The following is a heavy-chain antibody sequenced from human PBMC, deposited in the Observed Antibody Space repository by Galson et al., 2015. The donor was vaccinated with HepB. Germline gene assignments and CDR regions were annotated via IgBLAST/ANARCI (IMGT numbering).Heavy chain of an antibody. CDR1: GGTFSSYA. Sequence: SVKVSCKASGGTFSSYAISWVRQAPGQGLEWMGRIIPILGIANYAQKFQGRVTITADKSTSTAYMELSSLRSEDTAVYYCARVSRIAAAGTGVSYYYYYGMDVWGQGTTVTVSS. J-gene: IGHJ6*02. CDR2: IIPILGIA. V-gene: IGHV1-69*04. D-gene: IGHD6-13*01. CDR3: ARVSRIAAAGTGVSYYYYYGMDV.